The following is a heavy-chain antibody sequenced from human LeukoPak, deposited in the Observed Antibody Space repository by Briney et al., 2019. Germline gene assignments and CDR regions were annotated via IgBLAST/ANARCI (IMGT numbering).Heavy chain of an antibody. CDR2: IIPIFGTA. J-gene: IGHJ4*02. CDR1: GGTFSSFA. CDR3: ARVEIAAAGFSDY. D-gene: IGHD6-13*01. V-gene: IGHV1-69*13. Sequence: ASVKVSCKASGGTFSSFAISWVRQAPGQGLEWMGGIIPIFGTANYAQKFQGRVTITADESTSTAYMELSSLRSEDTAVYYCARVEIAAAGFSDYWGQGTLVTVSS.